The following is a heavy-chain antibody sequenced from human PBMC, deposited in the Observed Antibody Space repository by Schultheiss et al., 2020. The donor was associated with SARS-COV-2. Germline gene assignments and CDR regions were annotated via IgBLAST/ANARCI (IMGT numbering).Heavy chain of an antibody. CDR3: ARGVDVVPAAMWDGYYYYYGMDV. Sequence: GESLKISCAASGFTFSNAWMNWVRQAPGKGLEWVSAISGSGGSTYYADSVKGRFTISRDNSKNTLYLQMNSLRAEDTAVYYCARGVDVVPAAMWDGYYYYYGMDVWGQGTTVTVSS. CDR1: GFTFSNAW. D-gene: IGHD2-2*01. CDR2: ISGSGGST. J-gene: IGHJ6*02. V-gene: IGHV3-23*01.